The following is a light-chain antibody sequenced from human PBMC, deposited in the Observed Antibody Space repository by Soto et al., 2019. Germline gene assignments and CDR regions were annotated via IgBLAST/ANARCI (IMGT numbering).Light chain of an antibody. CDR2: DAS. V-gene: IGKV3-20*01. Sequence: EIVLTQSPGTLSLSPGERATLSCRASQSVRNVYLAWYQQKPGQAPRLLIYDASNRATGIPDRFSGSGSGTDFTLTLNRLGPEDFAVYFWQPSGNSPKNFGQGTKLEIK. CDR3: QPSGNSPKN. CDR1: QSVRNVY. J-gene: IGKJ2*01.